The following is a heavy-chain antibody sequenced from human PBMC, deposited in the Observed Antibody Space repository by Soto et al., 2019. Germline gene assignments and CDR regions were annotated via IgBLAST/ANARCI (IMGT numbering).Heavy chain of an antibody. J-gene: IGHJ6*02. Sequence: QVHLVQSGAEVKNPGASVKVSCKASGYSFTRYGIGWARQAPGQGLEWMGWINAYNGNTNYAQNLQGRLTLTTDTSTTTAYMELRRLRSHDTAIYYCAMVDVYVTPSPQDVWGQGTTVTVSS. D-gene: IGHD3-16*01. V-gene: IGHV1-18*01. CDR2: INAYNGNT. CDR1: GYSFTRYG. CDR3: AMVDVYVTPSPQDV.